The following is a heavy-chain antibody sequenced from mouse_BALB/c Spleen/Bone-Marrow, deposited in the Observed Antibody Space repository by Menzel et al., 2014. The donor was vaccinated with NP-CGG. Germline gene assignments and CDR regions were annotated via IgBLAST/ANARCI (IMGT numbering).Heavy chain of an antibody. J-gene: IGHJ4*01. V-gene: IGHV4-2*02. Sequence: EVQVVESGGGLVQPGGSLNLSCAASGFDFSRYWMSWTRQAPGKGQEWIGEINPGSSAINYTPSLKDKFIISRDNAKNTLYLQMNKVRSEDTALYYCARRNYGSSWAMDYWGQGTSVTVSS. D-gene: IGHD1-1*01. CDR1: GFDFSRYW. CDR2: INPGSSAI. CDR3: ARRNYGSSWAMDY.